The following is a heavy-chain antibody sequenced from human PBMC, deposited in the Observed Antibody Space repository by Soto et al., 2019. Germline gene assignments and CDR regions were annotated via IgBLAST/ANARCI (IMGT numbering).Heavy chain of an antibody. CDR3: TTDHEAATLNDAFDI. CDR1: GFTFSNAW. J-gene: IGHJ3*02. D-gene: IGHD6-25*01. CDR2: IKSKTDGGTT. Sequence: GGSLRLSCAASGFTFSNAWMNWVRQAPGKGLEWVGRIKSKTDGGTTDYAAPVKGRFTISRDDSKNTLYLQMNSLKTEDTAVYYCTTDHEAATLNDAFDIWGQGTMVTVSS. V-gene: IGHV3-15*07.